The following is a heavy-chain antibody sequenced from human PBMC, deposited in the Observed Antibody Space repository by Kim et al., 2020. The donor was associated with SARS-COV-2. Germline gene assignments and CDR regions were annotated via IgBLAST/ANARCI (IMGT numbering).Heavy chain of an antibody. Sequence: SETLSLTCTVSGGSITGYYWSWIRQSPGKGLVLIGYIYHTGSTDYNPSLRSRVTISVDTSKNHFSLKLTSVTAAATAVYYCARTNYDSSGYYSSLDSCG. CDR3: ARTNYDSSGYYSSLDS. CDR2: IYHTGST. CDR1: GGSITGYY. D-gene: IGHD3-22*01. V-gene: IGHV4-59*01. J-gene: IGHJ5*01.